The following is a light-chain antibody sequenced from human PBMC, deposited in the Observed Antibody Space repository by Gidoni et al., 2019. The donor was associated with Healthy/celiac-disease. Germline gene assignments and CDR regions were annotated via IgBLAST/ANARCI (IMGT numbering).Light chain of an antibody. J-gene: IGLJ2*01. CDR1: KLGDKY. Sequence: SYELTHPPPGSVSPGQTASITCSGDKLGDKYACWYQQKPGQSPVLVIYQDSKRPSGIPERFSGSNSGNTATLTISGTQAMDEADYYCQAWDSSTAVFGGGTKLTVL. CDR3: QAWDSSTAV. V-gene: IGLV3-1*01. CDR2: QDS.